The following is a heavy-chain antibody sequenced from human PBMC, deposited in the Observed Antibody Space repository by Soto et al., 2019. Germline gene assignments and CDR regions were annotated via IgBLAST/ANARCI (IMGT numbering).Heavy chain of an antibody. CDR2: IYYSGST. J-gene: IGHJ3*02. Sequence: KTSETLSLTCTVSSGSMSGYYWNWIRQPPGKGLEWIGYIYYSGSTNYNPSLKSRVTISVDTSKNQFSLKLSSVTAADTAVYYCARAGDYDFWSGYSNGAFDIWGQGTMVTVSS. V-gene: IGHV4-59*01. CDR1: SGSMSGYY. CDR3: ARAGDYDFWSGYSNGAFDI. D-gene: IGHD3-3*01.